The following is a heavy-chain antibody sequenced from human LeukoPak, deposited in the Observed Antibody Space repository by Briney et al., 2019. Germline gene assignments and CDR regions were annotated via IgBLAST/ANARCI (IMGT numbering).Heavy chain of an antibody. CDR3: ARVRWGGLYYFDY. CDR2: INDDGRST. J-gene: IGHJ4*02. V-gene: IGHV3-74*01. Sequence: HPGGSLRLSCAASGFTFSSYWMHWVRQAPGKGLVGVSRINDDGRSTSYADSVKGRFTISRDNAKNTRYLQMNSLRAEDTAVYYCARVRWGGLYYFDYWGQGTLVTVSS. CDR1: GFTFSSYW. D-gene: IGHD3-16*01.